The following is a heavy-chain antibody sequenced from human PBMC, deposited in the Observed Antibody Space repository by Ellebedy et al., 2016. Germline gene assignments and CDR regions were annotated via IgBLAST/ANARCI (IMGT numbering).Heavy chain of an antibody. V-gene: IGHV4-4*07. CDR1: GGSISSYY. D-gene: IGHD3-10*01. J-gene: IGHJ6*02. CDR3: ARVGYYGSGSLDGMDV. CDR2: IYTSGST. Sequence: SETLSLXXTVSGGSISSYYWSWIRQPAGKGLEWIGRIYTSGSTNYNPSLKSRVTMSVDTSKNQFSLKLSSVTAADTAVYYCARVGYYGSGSLDGMDVWGQGTTVTVSS.